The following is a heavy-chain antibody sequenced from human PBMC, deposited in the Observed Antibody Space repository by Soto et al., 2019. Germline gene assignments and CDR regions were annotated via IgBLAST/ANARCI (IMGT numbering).Heavy chain of an antibody. Sequence: EEQLVESGGGLVQPGGSLTLSCAASGFTFRSFWMSWARQAPGKGLEGVATIKQDGSEKYYVDSVRGRFTISRDNAENSLYLQMNSLRAEDTAIYYCARDRGITTFGVGGHWGQGTLVTVSS. CDR2: IKQDGSEK. CDR1: GFTFRSFW. D-gene: IGHD3-3*01. V-gene: IGHV3-7*05. J-gene: IGHJ4*02. CDR3: ARDRGITTFGVGGH.